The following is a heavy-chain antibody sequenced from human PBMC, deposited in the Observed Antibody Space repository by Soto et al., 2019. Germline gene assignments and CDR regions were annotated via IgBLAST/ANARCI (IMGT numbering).Heavy chain of an antibody. Sequence: EVHLVESGGVVVQPGGSLRLSCAASGFTFDTYSMHWVRQAPGKSLEWVSLISWHGDPTYYADSVKGRFTVSRDNSKNSLYLQMDSLGIEDSAVYYCTKEMDTIYFDYWGQGTLVTVSS. J-gene: IGHJ4*02. CDR3: TKEMDTIYFDY. CDR1: GFTFDTYS. V-gene: IGHV3-43*01. CDR2: ISWHGDPT.